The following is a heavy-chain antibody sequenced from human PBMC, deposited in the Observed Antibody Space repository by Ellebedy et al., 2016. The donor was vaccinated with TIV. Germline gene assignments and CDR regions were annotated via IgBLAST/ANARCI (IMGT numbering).Heavy chain of an antibody. CDR1: GFTVSSNY. CDR3: ARGGPYYYDSSGYNYFDY. D-gene: IGHD3-22*01. Sequence: GESLKISCAASGFTVSSNYMSWVRQAPGKGLEWVSVIYSGGSTYYADSVKGRFTISRDNSKNTLYLQMNSLRAEDTAVYYCARGGPYYYDSSGYNYFDYWGQGTLVTVSS. V-gene: IGHV3-66*01. J-gene: IGHJ4*02. CDR2: IYSGGST.